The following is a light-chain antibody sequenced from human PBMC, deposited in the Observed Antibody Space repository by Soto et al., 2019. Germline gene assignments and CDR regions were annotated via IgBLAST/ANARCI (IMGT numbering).Light chain of an antibody. J-gene: IGKJ1*01. V-gene: IGKV1-5*01. CDR3: LQYETFSGT. CDR1: QSISSY. Sequence: DIQMTQYTSSLSASVVDRVTITCRASQSISSYLNWYQQKPGKAPKLLIYDASALPRGVPSRFSGSGSGTKFTLTIASLQPDDFATYYCLQYETFSGTFGPRTKVDIK. CDR2: DAS.